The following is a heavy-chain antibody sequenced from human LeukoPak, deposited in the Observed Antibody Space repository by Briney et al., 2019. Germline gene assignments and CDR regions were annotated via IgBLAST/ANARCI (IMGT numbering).Heavy chain of an antibody. CDR3: ARGSSSWPGAFDI. Sequence: SETLSLTCTVSGGSISSGGYYWSWIRQHPGKGLEWIGYIYYSGSTYYNPSLKSRVTISVDTSKNQFSLKLSSVTAADTAVYYCARGSSSWPGAFDIWGQGTMVTVSS. CDR1: GGSISSGGYY. V-gene: IGHV4-31*03. J-gene: IGHJ3*02. CDR2: IYYSGST. D-gene: IGHD6-13*01.